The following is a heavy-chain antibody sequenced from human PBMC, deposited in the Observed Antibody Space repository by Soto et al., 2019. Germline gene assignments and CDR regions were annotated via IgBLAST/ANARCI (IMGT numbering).Heavy chain of an antibody. CDR1: GGSISSSNW. J-gene: IGHJ4*02. V-gene: IGHV4-4*02. CDR3: ARDRPYSSGWSTFHY. Sequence: QVQLQESGPGLVKPSGTLSLTCAVSGGSISSSNWWSWVRQPPGKGLEWIGDIYHSGSTNYNPSLKSRVTISVDKSKNQFSLKLSSVTAADTAVYYCARDRPYSSGWSTFHYWGQGTLVTVSS. D-gene: IGHD6-19*01. CDR2: IYHSGST.